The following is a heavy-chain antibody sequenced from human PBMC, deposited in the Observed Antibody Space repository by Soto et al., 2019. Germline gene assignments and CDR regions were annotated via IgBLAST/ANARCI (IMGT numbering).Heavy chain of an antibody. CDR2: VSGGSGVT. J-gene: IGHJ5*02. CDR1: GFSFSTYG. CDR3: KRWNAYGDL. V-gene: IGHV3-23*01. Sequence: EMQLLESGGGLVQPGGSLRLSCVVSGFSFSTYGVTWVRQAPGKGLEWVCGVSGGSGVTHYTDSVKGRFTISGDDSKNMVYLQMHSLRGEDTAVYYCKRWNAYGDLWGQGTLVTVSS. D-gene: IGHD1-1*01.